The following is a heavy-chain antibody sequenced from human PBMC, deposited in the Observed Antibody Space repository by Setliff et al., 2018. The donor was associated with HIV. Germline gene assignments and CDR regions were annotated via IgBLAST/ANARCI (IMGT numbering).Heavy chain of an antibody. Sequence: PGGSLRLSCAASGFTFSNYEMNWVRQAPGKGLEWVSYISSSGTTIYYADSVKGRFTISRDNAKNSLYLQMNSLRAEDTAVYYCARDHGYSYGTIDYWGQGTLVTVSS. V-gene: IGHV3-48*03. CDR3: ARDHGYSYGTIDY. J-gene: IGHJ4*02. CDR1: GFTFSNYE. D-gene: IGHD5-18*01. CDR2: ISSSGTTI.